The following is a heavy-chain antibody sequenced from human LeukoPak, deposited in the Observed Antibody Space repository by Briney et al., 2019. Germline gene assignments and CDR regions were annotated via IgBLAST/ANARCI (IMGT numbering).Heavy chain of an antibody. V-gene: IGHV1-69*13. Sequence: SVKVSCKASGGTFSSYAISWVRQAPGQGLEWMGGIIPIFGTANYAQKFQGSVTITADESTSTAYMELSSLRSEDTAVYYCARGGEPYYYDSSGYSHYYYYYYMDVWGKGTTVTVSS. CDR1: GGTFSSYA. CDR2: IIPIFGTA. CDR3: ARGGEPYYYDSSGYSHYYYYYYMDV. J-gene: IGHJ6*03. D-gene: IGHD3-22*01.